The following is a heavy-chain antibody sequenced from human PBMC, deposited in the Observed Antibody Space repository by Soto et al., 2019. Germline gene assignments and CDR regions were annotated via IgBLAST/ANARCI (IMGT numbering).Heavy chain of an antibody. Sequence: ASVKVSCKASGGTFSDHAFSWVRQAPGQGLEWMGGIIPMFSSSSFAQKFQGRLTITADDSTSTAYMSLSSLGSADTAMYYCAKDIGFQQHLFVFDLWGPGTLVTISS. CDR3: AKDIGFQQHLFVFDL. D-gene: IGHD3-10*02. V-gene: IGHV1-69*13. CDR2: IIPMFSSS. J-gene: IGHJ4*02. CDR1: GGTFSDHA.